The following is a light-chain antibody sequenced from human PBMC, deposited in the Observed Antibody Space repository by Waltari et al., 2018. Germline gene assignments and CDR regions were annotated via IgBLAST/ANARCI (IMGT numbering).Light chain of an antibody. CDR2: ANT. Sequence: QSVLTQPPSVSGAPGPRVTISCTGSRSNIGAGYDVHWYQQLPGTAPKLLIYANTNRPSGVPDRFSGSKSGTSASLAITGLQAEDEADYYCQSYDKSLYYVFGSGTKVTVL. J-gene: IGLJ1*01. CDR3: QSYDKSLYYV. V-gene: IGLV1-40*01. CDR1: RSNIGAGYD.